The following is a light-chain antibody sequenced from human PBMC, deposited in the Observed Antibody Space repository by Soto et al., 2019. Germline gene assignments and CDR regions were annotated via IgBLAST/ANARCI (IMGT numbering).Light chain of an antibody. CDR2: EVS. CDR3: SSYAGSNNYV. CDR1: SSDVGGYNY. Sequence: QSVLTQPPSASGSPGQSVTSSCTGTSSDVGGYNYVSWYQQHPGKAPKLMIYEVSKRPSGVPDRFSGSKSGNTASLTVSGLQAEDEADYYCSSYAGSNNYVFGTGTKATVL. V-gene: IGLV2-8*01. J-gene: IGLJ1*01.